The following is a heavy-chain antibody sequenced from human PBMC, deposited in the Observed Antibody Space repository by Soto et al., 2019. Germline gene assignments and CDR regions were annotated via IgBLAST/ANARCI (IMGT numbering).Heavy chain of an antibody. D-gene: IGHD6-6*01. CDR2: INHSGST. CDR3: ARGVRGPAKI. CDR1: GGSFSGYY. J-gene: IGHJ4*02. Sequence: QVQLQQWGAGLLKPSETLSLTCAVYGGSFSGYYWSWIRQPPGKGLEWIGEINHSGSTNYNPSLKSRVTISVDTSKNQFALKLISVTAADTAVYYCARGVRGPAKIWGQGTLVTVSS. V-gene: IGHV4-34*01.